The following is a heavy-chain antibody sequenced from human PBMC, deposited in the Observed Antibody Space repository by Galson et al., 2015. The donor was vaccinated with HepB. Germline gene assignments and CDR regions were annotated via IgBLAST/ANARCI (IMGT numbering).Heavy chain of an antibody. CDR3: ARDGVGATLNAFDI. CDR1: GYTFTGYY. Sequence: SVKVSCKASGYTFTGYYMHWVRQAPGQGLEWMGWINPNSGGTNYAQKFQGRVTMTRDTSISTAYMELSRLRSDDTAVYYCARDGVGATLNAFDIWGQGTMVTVSS. CDR2: INPNSGGT. D-gene: IGHD1-26*01. J-gene: IGHJ3*02. V-gene: IGHV1-2*02.